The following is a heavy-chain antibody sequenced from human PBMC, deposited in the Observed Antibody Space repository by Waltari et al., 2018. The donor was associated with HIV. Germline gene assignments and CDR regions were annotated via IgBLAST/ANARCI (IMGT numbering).Heavy chain of an antibody. V-gene: IGHV3-7*01. J-gene: IGHJ4*02. Sequence: EVRLVESGGGLVQPGGSLRLSCAASGFTFGSSWITWVRQAPGKGREWVANIKEDGSEIHYVDSVKGRFTISRDNAKNSLYLQMNSLRAEDTAVYYCARRQQLTDWGQGTLVTVSS. CDR3: ARRQQLTD. CDR2: IKEDGSEI. CDR1: GFTFGSSW. D-gene: IGHD6-13*01.